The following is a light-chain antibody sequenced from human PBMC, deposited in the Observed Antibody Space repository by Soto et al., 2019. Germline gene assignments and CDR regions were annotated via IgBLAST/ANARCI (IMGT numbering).Light chain of an antibody. CDR2: GAS. J-gene: IGKJ4*01. CDR3: QQYYNWPT. CDR1: QSVNNN. V-gene: IGKV3-15*01. Sequence: DIVMTQSPATLSVSARERATLSCRASQSVNNNLAWYQQKPGQAPRLLIYGASTRATGIPARFSGSGSGTDFTLIISSLKSEDFAVYYCQQYYNWPTFGGGTKVDIK.